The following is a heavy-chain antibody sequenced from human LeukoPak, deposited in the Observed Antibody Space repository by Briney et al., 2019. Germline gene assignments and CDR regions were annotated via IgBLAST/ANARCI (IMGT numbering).Heavy chain of an antibody. Sequence: GGSLRLPCAASGFTFAGYAMSWVRQAPGKGLEWVSGISDSGGTTYYADSVKGRFTISRDNSENTLYLQMNSLRAEDTATYYCAREDPGPFDAFDTWGQGAKVTVSS. V-gene: IGHV3-23*01. CDR3: AREDPGPFDAFDT. CDR2: ISDSGGTT. J-gene: IGHJ3*02. CDR1: GFTFAGYA.